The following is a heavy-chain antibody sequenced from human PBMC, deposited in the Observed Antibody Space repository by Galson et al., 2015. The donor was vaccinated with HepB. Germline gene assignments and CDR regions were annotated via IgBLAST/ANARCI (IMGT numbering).Heavy chain of an antibody. J-gene: IGHJ4*02. Sequence: SLRLSCAASGFTFSSYSMNWVRQAPGKGLEWVSYISSSSSYTNYADSVKGRFTISRDNAKNSLYLQMNSLRAEDTAVYYCARENNGGSFDYWGQGTLVTVSS. CDR2: ISSSSSYT. V-gene: IGHV3-21*05. CDR1: GFTFSSYS. CDR3: ARENNGGSFDY. D-gene: IGHD4-23*01.